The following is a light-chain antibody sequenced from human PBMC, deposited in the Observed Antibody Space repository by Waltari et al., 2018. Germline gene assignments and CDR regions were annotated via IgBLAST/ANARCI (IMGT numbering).Light chain of an antibody. J-gene: IGLJ3*02. CDR1: SSDVGGYNY. V-gene: IGLV2-11*01. CDR2: DVT. Sequence: QSALTQPRPVSGSPGPSVTISCTGTSSDVGGYNYVSWYQHHPGKAPKLIIYDVTKRPSGVPDRFSASKSDNTASLTISGLQAEDEADYYCCSYAGSITFWVFGGGTKLTVL. CDR3: CSYAGSITFWV.